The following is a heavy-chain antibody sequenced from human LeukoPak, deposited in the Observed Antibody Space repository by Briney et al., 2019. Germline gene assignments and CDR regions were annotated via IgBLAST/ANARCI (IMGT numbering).Heavy chain of an antibody. CDR1: GYTFTGCY. V-gene: IGHV1-2*02. Sequence: ASVKVSCKASGYTFTGCYMHWVRQAPGQGLEWMGWINPNSGGTNYAQKFQGRVTMTRDTSISTAYMELSRLRSDDTAVYYCARDGGVYGDYDYNWFDPWGQGTLVTVSS. CDR2: INPNSGGT. D-gene: IGHD4-17*01. J-gene: IGHJ5*02. CDR3: ARDGGVYGDYDYNWFDP.